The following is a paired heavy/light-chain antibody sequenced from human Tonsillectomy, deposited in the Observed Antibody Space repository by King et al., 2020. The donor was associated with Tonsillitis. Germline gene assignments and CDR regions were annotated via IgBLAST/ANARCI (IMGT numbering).Heavy chain of an antibody. CDR3: ARESLDIVEVPGALDT. V-gene: IGHV1-69*01. Sequence: QVQLVQSGAEVRKPGSSVKVSCEASGGSFSTYSITWVRQAPGQGLEWMGAIIPLLATPTYAQTFQGRVTFSADESTNTAYMELSGLRSEDTAIYYCARESLDIVEVPGALDTWGQGTLVTVSS. CDR2: IIPLLATP. CDR1: GGSFSTYS. J-gene: IGHJ5*02. D-gene: IGHD2-2*03.
Light chain of an antibody. V-gene: IGKV4-1*01. CDR3: QQYYRTPPT. CDR2: WAS. J-gene: IGKJ4*01. CDR1: QSILYSSQNKNY. Sequence: DIVMTQSPDSLAVSLGERATINCKSSQSILYSSQNKNYLAWYQQKPGQPPKLLFYWASTRESGVPDRFSGSGSGTDFTLTISSLQAEDVAVYFCQQYYRTPPTFGGGTKVEIK.